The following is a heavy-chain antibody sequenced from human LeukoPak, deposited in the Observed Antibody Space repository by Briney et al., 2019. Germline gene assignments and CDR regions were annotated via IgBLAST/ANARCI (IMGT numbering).Heavy chain of an antibody. J-gene: IGHJ3*02. D-gene: IGHD6-13*01. Sequence: GGSLRLSCAASGFTFSSYWMSWVRQAPGKGLEWVSGISWNSGSIGYADSVKGRFTISRDNAKNSLYLQMNSLRAEDTALYYCAKDIAAAGTAAFDIWGQGTMVTVSS. CDR3: AKDIAAAGTAAFDI. CDR2: ISWNSGSI. V-gene: IGHV3-9*01. CDR1: GFTFSSYW.